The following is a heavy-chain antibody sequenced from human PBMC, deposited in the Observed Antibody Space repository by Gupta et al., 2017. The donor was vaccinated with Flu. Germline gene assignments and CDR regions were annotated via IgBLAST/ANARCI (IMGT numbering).Heavy chain of an antibody. CDR3: ARDQSLLAALQASDNWFDP. J-gene: IGHJ5*02. CDR2: IIPLFPST. V-gene: IGHV1-69*01. Sequence: WMRQAPGQRVEWVGGIIPLFPSTNYAQKFQDRATITADASANMVYLELRSLKPEDTAVYYCARDQSLLAALQASDNWFDPWGQGTLVTVSS. D-gene: IGHD2-15*01.